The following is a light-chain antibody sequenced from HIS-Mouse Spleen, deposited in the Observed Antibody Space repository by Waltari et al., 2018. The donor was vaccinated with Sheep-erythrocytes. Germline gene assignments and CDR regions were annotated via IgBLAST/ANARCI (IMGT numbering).Light chain of an antibody. J-gene: IGLJ1*01. V-gene: IGLV2-11*01. Sequence: SALTQPASVSGSPGQSITISCTGTSRDVGSYNLVSWDQQHPGKAPKLLIYDVSKRPSGVPVRCSGSKSGNTASLTISGLQAEDEADYYCCSYAGSYNHVFATGTKVTVL. CDR1: SRDVGSYNL. CDR3: CSYAGSYNHV. CDR2: DVS.